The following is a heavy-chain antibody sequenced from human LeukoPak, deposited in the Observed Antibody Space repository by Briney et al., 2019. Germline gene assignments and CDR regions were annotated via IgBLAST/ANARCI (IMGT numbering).Heavy chain of an antibody. CDR2: IYSGGST. V-gene: IGHV3-53*01. D-gene: IGHD3-16*01. CDR3: AREFWRWGKCAFDV. Sequence: SGGSLRLSCAASGFTVSSSYMTWVRQAPGKGLEWVSLIYSGGSTYYADSVKGRFTISRDNSKNTVFLQMNSLRVEDTAVYYCAREFWRWGKCAFDVWGQGTMVTVSS. CDR1: GFTVSSSY. J-gene: IGHJ3*01.